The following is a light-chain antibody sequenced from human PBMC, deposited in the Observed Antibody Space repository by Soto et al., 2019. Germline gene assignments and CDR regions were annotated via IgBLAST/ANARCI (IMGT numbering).Light chain of an antibody. V-gene: IGLV2-14*01. CDR3: SSYTSSSTPFV. J-gene: IGLJ1*01. Sequence: LTHPASVSGSPGQSITISCTGTSSDVGGYNYVSWYQQHPGKAPKLMIYEVSNRPSGVSNRFSGSKSGNTASLTISGLQAEDEADYYCSSYTSSSTPFVFGTGTKVTVL. CDR2: EVS. CDR1: SSDVGGYNY.